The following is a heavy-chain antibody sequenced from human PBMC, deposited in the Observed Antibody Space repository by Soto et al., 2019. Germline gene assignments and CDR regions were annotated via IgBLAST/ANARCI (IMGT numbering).Heavy chain of an antibody. D-gene: IGHD6-19*01. Sequence: QVQLVQSGAEVKKPGSSVKVSCKVSGGTFSNYAIDWVRLAPGHGLEWMGGIVPIFGTTYYTQKFQGRATIIADDSTTPAYLEMSSLRSEHTAMYYCARVEAVAGLYNYHGLDVWRQGTAVTVSS. V-gene: IGHV1-69*12. CDR2: IVPIFGTT. J-gene: IGHJ6*02. CDR3: ARVEAVAGLYNYHGLDV. CDR1: GGTFSNYA.